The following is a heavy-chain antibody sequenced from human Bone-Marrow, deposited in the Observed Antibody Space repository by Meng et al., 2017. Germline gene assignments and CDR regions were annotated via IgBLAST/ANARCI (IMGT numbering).Heavy chain of an antibody. CDR2: INHSGST. Sequence: QVQLQHGGEGLLKPSETLSLTCVVSGGSFSDYYWSWIRQPPGKGLEWIGEINHSGSTNYNPSLESRATISVDTSQNNLSLKLSSVTAADSAVYYCARGPTTMAHDFDYWGQGTLVTVSS. V-gene: IGHV4-34*01. CDR1: GGSFSDYY. D-gene: IGHD4-11*01. CDR3: ARGPTTMAHDFDY. J-gene: IGHJ4*02.